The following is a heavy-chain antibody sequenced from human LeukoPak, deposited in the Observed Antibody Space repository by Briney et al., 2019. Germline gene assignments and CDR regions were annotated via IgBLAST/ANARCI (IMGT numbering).Heavy chain of an antibody. V-gene: IGHV3-23*01. CDR1: VFTFSSYA. CDR2: ISESGGSR. D-gene: IGHD3-16*02. J-gene: IGHJ4*02. CDR3: AKVVKLQYNY. Sequence: PGGSLRLSCEASVFTFSSYAMSWGRKAPGLWLEWVSAISESGGSRDCADSVEGRLTLSRDNSKNTPYLQMNSLRAEDTAVYYCAKVVKLQYNYWGQGTLVTVSS.